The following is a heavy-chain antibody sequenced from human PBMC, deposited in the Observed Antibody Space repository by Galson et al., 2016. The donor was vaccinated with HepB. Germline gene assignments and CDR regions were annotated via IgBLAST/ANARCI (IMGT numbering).Heavy chain of an antibody. CDR3: AKDTRWYLNYYNYYYMDV. CDR1: AFTFSSYG. V-gene: IGHV3-30*18. Sequence: SLRLSCAASAFTFSSYGMYWVRQAPGKGLEWVAFISYDGSNKDYADSVKGRFTISRDNYENTLYLQMNSLRAEDTAVYYCAKDTRWYLNYYNYYYMDVWGKGTTVTVSS. D-gene: IGHD2-15*01. J-gene: IGHJ6*03. CDR2: ISYDGSNK.